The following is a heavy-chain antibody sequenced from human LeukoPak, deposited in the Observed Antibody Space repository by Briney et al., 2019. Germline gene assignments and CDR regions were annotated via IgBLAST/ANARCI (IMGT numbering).Heavy chain of an antibody. J-gene: IGHJ3*02. D-gene: IGHD1-26*01. CDR1: GFTFHDYA. Sequence: PGGSLRLSCAASGFTFHDYAMHWVRQVPGKGLEWVSGITWNSGSVLYADSVRGRFTISRDNAKNSLYLQMNSLRPEDMAFYYCAKELGVASLIVDALDMWGQGTMVTV. CDR3: AKELGVASLIVDALDM. V-gene: IGHV3-9*03. CDR2: ITWNSGSV.